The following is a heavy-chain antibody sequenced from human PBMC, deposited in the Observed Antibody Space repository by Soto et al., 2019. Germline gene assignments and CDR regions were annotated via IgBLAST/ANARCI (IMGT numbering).Heavy chain of an antibody. V-gene: IGHV4-39*01. CDR2: IFYSGNI. J-gene: IGHJ3*02. Sequence: QLQLEESGPGLVKPSETLSLTCTVSGDSISSSNSHWGWTRQPPGKGLEYSGSVYYGGAIFYSGNIYYNPSLKSRVTISVDTSKNQFSLRLSSVTAADTGVYYCVRYDRINMKPYSPEGFHIWGQGTMVTVSS. CDR3: VRYDRINMKPYSPEGFHI. CDR1: GDSISSSNSH. D-gene: IGHD3-3*02.